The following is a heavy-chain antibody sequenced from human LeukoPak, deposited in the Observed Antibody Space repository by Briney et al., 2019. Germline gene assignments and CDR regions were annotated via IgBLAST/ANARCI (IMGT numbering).Heavy chain of an antibody. D-gene: IGHD5-18*01. CDR3: ARGSGSYGFFDV. CDR1: GGDISTYH. J-gene: IGHJ4*02. V-gene: IGHV4-59*13. Sequence: PSETLSLTCSVSGGDISTYHWIWIRHSPGEAFEYIGNVYYSGSTNYNPSLRSRVTISVDVSKNQFSLNVRSVTAADTAVYYCARGSGSYGFFDVWGQGTLVTVSA. CDR2: VYYSGST.